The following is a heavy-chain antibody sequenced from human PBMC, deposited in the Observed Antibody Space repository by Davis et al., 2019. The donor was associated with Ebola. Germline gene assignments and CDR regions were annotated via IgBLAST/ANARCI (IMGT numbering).Heavy chain of an antibody. D-gene: IGHD6-19*01. J-gene: IGHJ4*02. CDR1: GGSISSSNW. CDR3: ASSSSGWYGDYFDY. CDR2: IYHSGST. Sequence: SETLSLTCAVSGGSISSSNWWSWVRQPPGKRLEWIGEIYHSGSTNYNPSLKSRVTISVDKSKNQFSLKLSSVTAADTAVYYCASSSSGWYGDYFDYWGQGTLVTVAS. V-gene: IGHV4-4*02.